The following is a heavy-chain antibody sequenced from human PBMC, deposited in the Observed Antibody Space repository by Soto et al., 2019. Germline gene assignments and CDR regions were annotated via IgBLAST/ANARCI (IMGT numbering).Heavy chain of an antibody. Sequence: ASVKVSCKASGYTFTSYYMHWVRQAPGQGLEWMGTINPSGGSTSYAQKFQGRVTMTRDNSKKTMYLQMNSLRAEDTAVYYCAKTTDGWFSAFEIWGQGTMVTVSS. CDR3: AKTTDGWFSAFEI. CDR1: GYTFTSYY. CDR2: INPSGGST. V-gene: IGHV1-46*01. J-gene: IGHJ3*02. D-gene: IGHD6-19*01.